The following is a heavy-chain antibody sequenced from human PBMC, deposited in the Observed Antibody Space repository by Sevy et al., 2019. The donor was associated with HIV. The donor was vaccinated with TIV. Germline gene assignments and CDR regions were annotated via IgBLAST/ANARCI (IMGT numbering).Heavy chain of an antibody. J-gene: IGHJ5*02. CDR3: ARDQHDYAGNVRTGWFDP. D-gene: IGHD4-17*01. V-gene: IGHV3-30-3*01. Sequence: GGSLRLSCAASGFTFSSYAMHWVRQAPGKGLEWVADIIYDGSKKYYADSVKGRFTISRDKSKNTLYLQLNSLRAEDTAIYYCARDQHDYAGNVRTGWFDPWGQGTLVTVSS. CDR2: IIYDGSKK. CDR1: GFTFSSYA.